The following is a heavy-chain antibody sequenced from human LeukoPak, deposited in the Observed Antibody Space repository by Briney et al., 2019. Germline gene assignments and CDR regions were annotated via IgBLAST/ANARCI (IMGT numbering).Heavy chain of an antibody. CDR2: INTDGSST. J-gene: IGHJ4*02. Sequence: GGSLRLSCAASGFTFSSYWMHWVRHAPGKGLVWVSRINTDGSSTSYADSVKGRFTISRDNAENTLYLQMNDLRPEDTAVYYCIRETHVGLHLEYWGQGTLATVTS. CDR3: IRETHVGLHLEY. CDR1: GFTFSSYW. V-gene: IGHV3-74*01. D-gene: IGHD3-10*02.